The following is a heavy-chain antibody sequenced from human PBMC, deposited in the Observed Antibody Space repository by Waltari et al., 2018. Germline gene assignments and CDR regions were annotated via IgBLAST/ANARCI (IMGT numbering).Heavy chain of an antibody. CDR2: INHSGST. CDR3: ASLYCGGDCYFARNYYYYMDV. J-gene: IGHJ6*03. CDR1: GGSFSGYY. D-gene: IGHD2-21*01. Sequence: QVQLQQWGAGLLKPSETLSLTCAVYGGSFSGYYWSWIRQPPGKGLEWIGEINHSGSTNYNPSLKSRVTISVDTSKNQFSRKLSSVTAADTAVYYCASLYCGGDCYFARNYYYYMDVWGKGTTVTVSS. V-gene: IGHV4-34*01.